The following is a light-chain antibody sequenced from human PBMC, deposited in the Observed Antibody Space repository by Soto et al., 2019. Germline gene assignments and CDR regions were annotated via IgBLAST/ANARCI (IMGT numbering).Light chain of an antibody. CDR1: QSVSSSY. J-gene: IGKJ2*01. CDR2: GAS. Sequence: EIVLTQSPGTLSLSPGERATLSCRASQSVSSSYLAGYQQKPGQSRRLLIYGASSRATGIPDRFSGSGSGTYFTLTISSLEHEYFSVYYCQQYRSSPLYTFGQGTKLEIK. V-gene: IGKV3-20*01. CDR3: QQYRSSPLYT.